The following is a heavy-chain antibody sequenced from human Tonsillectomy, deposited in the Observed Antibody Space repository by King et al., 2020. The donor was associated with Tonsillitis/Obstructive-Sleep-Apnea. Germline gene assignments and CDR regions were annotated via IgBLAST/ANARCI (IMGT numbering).Heavy chain of an antibody. CDR3: ARHGIRDFYYGMDV. CDR1: GGSISSYY. Sequence: VQLQESGPGPVKPSETLSLTCTVSGGSISSYYWSWIRQPPGKGLEWIGYIYYSGSSNYNPSLKSRVTISVDTSKNQFSLKLSSVTAADPAVYYCARHGIRDFYYGMDVWGQGTTVTVSS. CDR2: IYYSGSS. D-gene: IGHD1-26*01. J-gene: IGHJ6*02. V-gene: IGHV4-59*08.